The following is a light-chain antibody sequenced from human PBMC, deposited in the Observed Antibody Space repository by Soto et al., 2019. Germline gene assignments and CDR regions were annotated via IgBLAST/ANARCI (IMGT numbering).Light chain of an antibody. Sequence: EIVLTQSPGTLSLSAGERATLSCRASQTISSNYLAWYQQKPGQAPRLLIFGASYRATGIPDRFSGSGSGTDFTLTISSQQPEDFAVYYCQQYRSSPPEFTFGPGTKVDIK. V-gene: IGKV3-20*01. CDR2: GAS. J-gene: IGKJ3*01. CDR3: QQYRSSPPEFT. CDR1: QTISSNY.